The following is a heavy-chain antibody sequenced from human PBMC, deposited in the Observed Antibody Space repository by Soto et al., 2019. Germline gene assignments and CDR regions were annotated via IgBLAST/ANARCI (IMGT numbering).Heavy chain of an antibody. CDR2: IIPIFGTA. CDR3: AARGKQWLATGTDY. CDR1: GGTFSSYA. D-gene: IGHD6-19*01. V-gene: IGHV1-69*06. Sequence: EASVKVSCKASGGTFSSYAISWVRQAPGQGLEWMGGIIPIFGTANYAQKFQGRVTITADKSTSTAYMELSSLRSEDTAVYYCAARGKQWLATGTDYWGQGTLVTVSS. J-gene: IGHJ4*02.